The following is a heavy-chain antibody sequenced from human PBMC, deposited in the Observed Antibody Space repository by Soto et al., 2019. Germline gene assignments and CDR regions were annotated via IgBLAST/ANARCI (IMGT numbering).Heavy chain of an antibody. D-gene: IGHD2-15*01. Sequence: GGSLRLSCAASGFTFSRYDMHWVRQATGKGLEWVSAIGSAGDTYYAASVKGRFTISRENAKNSLFLQMNSLRAGDTAVYYCARAEGSTYSDYYCSGMDVWGQGTTVTVSS. J-gene: IGHJ6*02. CDR2: IGSAGDT. CDR1: GFTFSRYD. V-gene: IGHV3-13*01. CDR3: ARAEGSTYSDYYCSGMDV.